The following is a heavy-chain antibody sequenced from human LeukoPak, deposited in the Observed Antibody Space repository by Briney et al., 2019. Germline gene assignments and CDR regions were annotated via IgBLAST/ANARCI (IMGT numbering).Heavy chain of an antibody. J-gene: IGHJ4*02. V-gene: IGHV4-59*08. D-gene: IGHD3-22*01. CDR3: ARGQFYHDSTGYGE. CDR2: IYYSGST. Sequence: SETLSLTCTVSGGSISSYYWCWIRQPPGKGLEWIGCIYYSGSTYYNPSLKSRVTISVDTSKNQISLRLSSLTAADTAVYYCARGQFYHDSTGYGEWGQGALVTVSS. CDR1: GGSISSYY.